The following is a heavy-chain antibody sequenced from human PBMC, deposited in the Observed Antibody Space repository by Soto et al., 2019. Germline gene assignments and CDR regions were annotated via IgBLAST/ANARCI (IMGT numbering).Heavy chain of an antibody. CDR3: ARETFWSGYFDY. J-gene: IGHJ4*02. V-gene: IGHV3-7*03. CDR1: GFTFSTYW. Sequence: LRLSCAASGFTFSTYWMTWVRQAPGKGLEWVANINQGGGEKFYVDSVEGRFTISRDNAKNSLYLQMNSLRAEDTAVYYCARETFWSGYFDYWGQGALVTVSS. CDR2: INQGGGEK. D-gene: IGHD3-3*01.